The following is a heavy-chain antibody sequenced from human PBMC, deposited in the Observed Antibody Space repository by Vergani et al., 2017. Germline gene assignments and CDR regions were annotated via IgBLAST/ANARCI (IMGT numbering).Heavy chain of an antibody. Sequence: EVQLVESGGGLVQPGGSLKLSCAASGFTFSGSAMHWVRQASGKGLEWVGRIRSKANSNATAYAASVKGRFTISRDDSKNTAYLQMNSLKTEDTAVYYCAKEIALEGVLLWFGALDPWGQGTLVTGSS. CDR1: GFTFSGSA. D-gene: IGHD3-10*01. J-gene: IGHJ5*02. CDR3: AKEIALEGVLLWFGALDP. CDR2: IRSKANSNAT. V-gene: IGHV3-73*01.